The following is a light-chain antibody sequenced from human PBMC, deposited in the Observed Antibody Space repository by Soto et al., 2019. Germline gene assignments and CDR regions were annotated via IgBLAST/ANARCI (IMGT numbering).Light chain of an antibody. J-gene: IGLJ2*01. V-gene: IGLV2-14*01. Sequence: QSALTQPASVSGSPGQSITISCTGTSSDVGGYNYVSWYQQHPGKAPKLMIYDVSNRPSGVSNRFSGSKSGNTASLTISGLQAEDEGGYYCSSYTSSSPLLFGGGTKHTVL. CDR3: SSYTSSSPLL. CDR1: SSDVGGYNY. CDR2: DVS.